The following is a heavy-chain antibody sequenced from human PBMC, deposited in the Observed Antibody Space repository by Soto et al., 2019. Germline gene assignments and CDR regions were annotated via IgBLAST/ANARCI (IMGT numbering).Heavy chain of an antibody. V-gene: IGHV1-24*01. Sequence: GASVKVSCKVSGYTLTELSMNWLRQAPGKGLERMGGFDPEDGETIYAQKFQGRVTMTEDTSTDTAYMELSSLRSEDTAVYYCATLAGTRDNWFDPWGQGTLVTVSS. D-gene: IGHD6-19*01. J-gene: IGHJ5*02. CDR1: GYTLTELS. CDR2: FDPEDGET. CDR3: ATLAGTRDNWFDP.